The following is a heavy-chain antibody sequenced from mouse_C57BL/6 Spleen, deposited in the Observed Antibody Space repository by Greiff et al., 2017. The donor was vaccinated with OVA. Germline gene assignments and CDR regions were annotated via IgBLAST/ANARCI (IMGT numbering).Heavy chain of an antibody. CDR2: ISDGGSYT. CDR1: GFTFSSYA. Sequence: EVKVVESGGGLVKPGGSLKLSCAASGFTFSSYAMSWVRQTPEKRLEWVATISDGGSYTYYPDNVKGRFTISRDNAKNNLYLQMSHLKSEDTAMYYCAREELFYAMDYWGQGTSVTVSS. CDR3: AREELFYAMDY. V-gene: IGHV5-4*01. J-gene: IGHJ4*01.